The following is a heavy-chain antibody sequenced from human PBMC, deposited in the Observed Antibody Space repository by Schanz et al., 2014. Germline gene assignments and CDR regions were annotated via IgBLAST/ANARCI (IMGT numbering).Heavy chain of an antibody. J-gene: IGHJ4*02. D-gene: IGHD5-12*01. Sequence: EVHLVESGGGLVQPGGSLRLSCAASGITFSRHAMSWVRQAPGKGLEWVANIKHDGGEKYYVDSLKGRFTISRDNAKNSLYLQMSSLRAEDTAVYYCVRIYSGYSGGYLDYWGQGTLVSVSS. CDR2: IKHDGGEK. CDR1: GITFSRHA. CDR3: VRIYSGYSGGYLDY. V-gene: IGHV3-7*01.